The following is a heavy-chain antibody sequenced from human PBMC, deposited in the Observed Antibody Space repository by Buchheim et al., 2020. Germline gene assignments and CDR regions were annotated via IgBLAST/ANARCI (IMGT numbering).Heavy chain of an antibody. V-gene: IGHV3-33*06. D-gene: IGHD5-24*01. Sequence: QVQLVESGGGVVQPGRSLRLSCAASGFSFSSYAMHWVRQAPGKGLEWVATIWYVGTSKYYGDSVKGRFTISRDNSRNTLYLQMNSLRAEDTAVYYCAKDPGRWLHITYGMDVWGQGTT. J-gene: IGHJ6*02. CDR2: IWYVGTSK. CDR1: GFSFSSYA. CDR3: AKDPGRWLHITYGMDV.